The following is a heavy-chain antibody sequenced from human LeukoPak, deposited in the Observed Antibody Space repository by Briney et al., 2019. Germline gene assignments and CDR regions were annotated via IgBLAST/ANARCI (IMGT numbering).Heavy chain of an antibody. J-gene: IGHJ4*02. CDR3: AKDHGTYYYDSSGYRFDY. D-gene: IGHD3-22*01. Sequence: GGSPRLSCAASGFTFSSYAMSWVRQAPGKGLEWVSAISGSGGSTYYADSVKGRFPISRDNSKNTLYLQMNSLRAEDTAVYYCAKDHGTYYYDSSGYRFDYWGQGTLVTVSS. CDR2: ISGSGGST. V-gene: IGHV3-23*01. CDR1: GFTFSSYA.